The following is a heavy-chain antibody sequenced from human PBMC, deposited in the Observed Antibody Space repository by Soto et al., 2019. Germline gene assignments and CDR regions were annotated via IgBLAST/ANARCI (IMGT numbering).Heavy chain of an antibody. CDR2: INPKTGDT. D-gene: IGHD2-15*01. V-gene: IGHV1-2*04. CDR1: GYTFSAYF. J-gene: IGHJ4*02. CDR3: AREERGTGWYFF. Sequence: QVQLVQSGAAVKKPGASVKVSCEASGYTFSAYFIHWVRQAPGQGLEWMGYINPKTGDTTYAQKFQGSVSMTGDPSISTAYLELTSLTSDDTAVYFCAREERGTGWYFFWGQGTLVTVSS.